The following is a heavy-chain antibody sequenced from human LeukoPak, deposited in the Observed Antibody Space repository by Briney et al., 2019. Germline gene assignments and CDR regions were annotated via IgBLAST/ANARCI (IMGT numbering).Heavy chain of an antibody. J-gene: IGHJ4*02. V-gene: IGHV3-23*01. Sequence: QPGGSLRLSCAVSGFTFSSEAMGWVRQLPGGGLEWVSTISPAGGTTYYAESMKGRFTISRDNSKSTLYLQMNSLRVEDTAVYYCTKVRSGSSGWALRVFDYWGQGALVTVSS. CDR1: GFTFSSEA. CDR3: TKVRSGSSGWALRVFDY. CDR2: ISPAGGTT. D-gene: IGHD6-25*01.